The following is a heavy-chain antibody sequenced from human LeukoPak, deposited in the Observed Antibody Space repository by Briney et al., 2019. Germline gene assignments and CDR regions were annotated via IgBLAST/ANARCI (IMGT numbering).Heavy chain of an antibody. V-gene: IGHV1-69*01. CDR2: IIPIFGTA. J-gene: IGHJ5*02. D-gene: IGHD6-13*01. CDR1: GGTFSSYA. CDR3: AKGAAAGTCNWFDP. Sequence: GASVKVSCKASGGTFSSYAIGWVRQAPGQGLEWMGGIIPIFGTANYAQKFQGRVTITADESTSTAYMELSSLRSEDTAVYYCAKGAAAGTCNWFDPWGQGTLVTVSS.